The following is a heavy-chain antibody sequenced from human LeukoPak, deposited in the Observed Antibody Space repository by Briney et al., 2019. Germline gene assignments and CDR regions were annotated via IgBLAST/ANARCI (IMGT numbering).Heavy chain of an antibody. J-gene: IGHJ4*02. CDR2: ISYDGRKK. D-gene: IGHD5-18*01. V-gene: IGHV3-30*03. CDR1: GFTFSNYG. Sequence: QPGRSLRLSCAASGFTFSNYGMHWVRQAPGKGLEWVAVISYDGRKKNYTDSVKGRFTISRDNSENTLYLQMDSLRAEDTAVYFCHGYNYGDDLLVDYWGQGTLVTVSS. CDR3: HGYNYGDDLLVDY.